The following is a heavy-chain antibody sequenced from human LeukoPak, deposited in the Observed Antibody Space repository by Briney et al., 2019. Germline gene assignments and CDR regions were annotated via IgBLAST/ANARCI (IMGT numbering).Heavy chain of an antibody. D-gene: IGHD6-19*01. CDR2: IYPDDSDT. Sequence: GESLKISCKGSGYTFTTSWIGWVRQMPGKGLEWMGIIYPDDSDTRYSPSLQGQVTISADKSISTAYLQWSSLRASDTAMYYCARRGPAVALDYWGQGTLVTVSS. CDR1: GYTFTTSW. CDR3: ARRGPAVALDY. J-gene: IGHJ4*02. V-gene: IGHV5-51*01.